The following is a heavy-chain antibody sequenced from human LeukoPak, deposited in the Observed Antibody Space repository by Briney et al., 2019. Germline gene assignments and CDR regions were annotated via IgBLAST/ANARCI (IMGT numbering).Heavy chain of an antibody. CDR3: AKYGSGSPSNQKFYYYYYGMDV. Sequence: GGSLRLSCAASGFTFSSYAMSWVRQAPGKGLEWVSAISGSGGSTYYADSVKGRFTISRDNSKNTLYLQMNSLRAEDTAVYYCAKYGSGSPSNQKFYYYYYGMDVWGQGTTVTVSS. CDR1: GFTFSSYA. D-gene: IGHD3-10*01. V-gene: IGHV3-23*01. J-gene: IGHJ6*02. CDR2: ISGSGGST.